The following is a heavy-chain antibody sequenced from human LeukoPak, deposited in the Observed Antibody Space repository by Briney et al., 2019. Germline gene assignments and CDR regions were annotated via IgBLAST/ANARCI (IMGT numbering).Heavy chain of an antibody. V-gene: IGHV4-39*01. J-gene: IGHJ4*02. D-gene: IGHD1-26*01. Sequence: SETLSLTCTVSGGSISRSSYYWGWLRQPPGKGLECIGSIYYSGSTYYNPSLKSRVTISVDTSKNQFSLKLSSVTAADTAVYYCARHAGPNRWELPDYWGQGTLVTASS. CDR3: ARHAGPNRWELPDY. CDR2: IYYSGST. CDR1: GGSISRSSYY.